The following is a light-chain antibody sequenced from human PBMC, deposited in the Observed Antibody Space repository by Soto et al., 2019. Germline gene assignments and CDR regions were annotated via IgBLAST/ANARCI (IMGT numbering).Light chain of an antibody. J-gene: IGLJ1*01. V-gene: IGLV2-14*01. CDR3: SSYTSSSLYV. CDR1: SSDVGGYNY. Sequence: QSALTQPASVSGSPGQSITISCTGTSSDVGGYNYVSWYQQHPGKAPKLMIYDVSNRPSGVSNRFSGSKSGNTASLPISGLQAEDEADYYCSSYTSSSLYVFGPGTKLTVL. CDR2: DVS.